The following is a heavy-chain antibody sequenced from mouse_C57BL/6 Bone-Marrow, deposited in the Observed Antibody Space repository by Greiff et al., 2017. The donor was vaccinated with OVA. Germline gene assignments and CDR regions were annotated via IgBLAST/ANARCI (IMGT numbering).Heavy chain of an antibody. J-gene: IGHJ1*03. D-gene: IGHD2-3*01. V-gene: IGHV1-64*01. CDR2: IHPTSGST. Sequence: VQLQQPGAELVKPGASVKLSCKASGYTFTSYWMHWVKQRPGQGLEWIGMIHPTSGSTNYNEKFKSKATLTVDKSSSTAYMQLSSLTSEDSAVYYCEGGYFPWYFDVWGTGTTVTVSS. CDR3: EGGYFPWYFDV. CDR1: GYTFTSYW.